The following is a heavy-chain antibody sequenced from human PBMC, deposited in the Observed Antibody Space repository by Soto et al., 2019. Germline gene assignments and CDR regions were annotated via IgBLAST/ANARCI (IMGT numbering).Heavy chain of an antibody. J-gene: IGHJ6*02. V-gene: IGHV3-30*03. CDR3: VRDTAYCSGGTCYSSHDMDV. D-gene: IGHD2-15*01. Sequence: QEQLVESGGGVVQPGRSLRLSCAATGFAFSTYGMHWVRQAPGKGREWVAAISYDGRNKYYADSVKGRFTISRDNSKNTLYLEMNSLRVEDTAVYHCVRDTAYCSGGTCYSSHDMDVWGQGTTVTVSS. CDR2: ISYDGRNK. CDR1: GFAFSTYG.